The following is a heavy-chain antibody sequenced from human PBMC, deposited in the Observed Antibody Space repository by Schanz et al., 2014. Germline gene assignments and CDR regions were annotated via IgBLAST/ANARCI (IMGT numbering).Heavy chain of an antibody. J-gene: IGHJ2*01. CDR1: GGSIRSGTYY. V-gene: IGHV4-61*02. CDR3: ARDTTWRLDL. Sequence: QVQLQQWGAGLLKPSQTLSLTCTVSGGSIRSGTYYWSWLRQPAGKGLEWIGRIYTSGSTNYNPSLKTRVTIPLDTSKTQSSLALTSLTAADTAVYYCARDTTWRLDLWGRGTLVTVSS. D-gene: IGHD1-1*01. CDR2: IYTSGST.